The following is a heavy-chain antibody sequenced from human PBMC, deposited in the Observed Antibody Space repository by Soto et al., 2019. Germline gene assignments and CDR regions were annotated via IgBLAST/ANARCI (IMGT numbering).Heavy chain of an antibody. J-gene: IGHJ4*02. V-gene: IGHV3-48*02. CDR1: GFSFRDHS. CDR2: IRGTTTI. Sequence: GGSLRLSCAASGFSFRDHSMNWVRQAPGKGLEWISYIRGTTTISYADSVKGRFTISRDNAENSLYLQMNSLRDEDTAVYYCARDLSWAFDHWGQGALVTVSS. CDR3: ARDLSWAFDH. D-gene: IGHD6-13*01.